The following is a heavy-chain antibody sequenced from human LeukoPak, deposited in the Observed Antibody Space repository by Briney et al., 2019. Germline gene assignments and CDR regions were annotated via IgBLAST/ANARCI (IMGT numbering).Heavy chain of an antibody. CDR2: IYYSGTT. D-gene: IGHD1-14*01. CDR1: GDSIKSSSYY. J-gene: IGHJ4*02. Sequence: SETLSLTCTVSGDSIKSSSYYWAWVRQPPGRGLEWIASIYYSGTTYYNPSLKSRVTISVDTSKNQFSLKLSSVTAADTAVYYCARAPVSKRAFDYWGQGTLVTVSS. V-gene: IGHV4-39*07. CDR3: ARAPVSKRAFDY.